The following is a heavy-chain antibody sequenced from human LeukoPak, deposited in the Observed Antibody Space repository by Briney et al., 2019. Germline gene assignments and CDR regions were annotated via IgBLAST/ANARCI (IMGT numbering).Heavy chain of an antibody. CDR3: VRHSGWYFGY. D-gene: IGHD6-19*01. V-gene: IGHV4-4*02. CDR1: GDSVSGSFW. Sequence: SETLSLTCAVSGDSVSGSFWWGWVRQPPHRGLEWIGEIRHSGSSNYNPSLESRVIISLDGSKNLLSLELSSVTAADTAVYYCVRHSGWYFGYWGQGTLVTVSS. J-gene: IGHJ4*02. CDR2: IRHSGSS.